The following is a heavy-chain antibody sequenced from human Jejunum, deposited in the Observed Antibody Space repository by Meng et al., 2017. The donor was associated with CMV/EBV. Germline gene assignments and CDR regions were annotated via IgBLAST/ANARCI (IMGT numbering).Heavy chain of an antibody. CDR3: ARDAAAAGTRDY. CDR2: IHYRGST. CDR1: GGSLSIGIYD. D-gene: IGHD6-13*01. V-gene: IGHV4-39*07. Sequence: LTLRESAPGLLKPSEALSLTCTVSGGSLSIGIYDWAWIRQPPGKGLEWIGSIHYRGSTFYNPSLKSRVTISMDTSNNEFSLTLSSVTAADTALYYCARDAAAAGTRDYWGQGTLVTVSS. J-gene: IGHJ4*02.